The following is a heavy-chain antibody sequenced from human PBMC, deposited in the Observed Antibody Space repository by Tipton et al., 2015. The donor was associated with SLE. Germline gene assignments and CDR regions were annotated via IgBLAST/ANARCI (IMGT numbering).Heavy chain of an antibody. V-gene: IGHV3-33*01. J-gene: IGHJ4*02. CDR2: IWNDGTHE. CDR3: ARDGRGYCSSTKCPYYFDH. Sequence: SLRLSCATSGFTFSSFAMHWVRQAPGKGLEWIALIWNDGTHEFYADSVKGRFTISRDNSKSTLYLQMNSLGADDTAVYYCARDGRGYCSSTKCPYYFDHWGQGTLVPVSS. D-gene: IGHD2-2*01. CDR1: GFTFSSFA.